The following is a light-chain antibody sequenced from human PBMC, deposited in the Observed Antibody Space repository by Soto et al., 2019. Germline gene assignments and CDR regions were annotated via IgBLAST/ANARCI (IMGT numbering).Light chain of an antibody. CDR2: LGS. CDR1: QSLLHSNGYNY. J-gene: IGKJ4*01. CDR3: MQGLQPHH. V-gene: IGKV2-28*01. Sequence: DIEMTQSPLSLPVTPGEPASISCKSSQSLLHSNGYNYLDWYVQKPGQSPQLLIYLGSNRASGVPDRFSGSGSGTELTLKISRVEAEDVGVYYCMQGLQPHHFGGGTKVEIK.